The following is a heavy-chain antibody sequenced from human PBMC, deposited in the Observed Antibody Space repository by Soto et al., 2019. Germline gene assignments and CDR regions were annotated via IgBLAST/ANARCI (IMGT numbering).Heavy chain of an antibody. D-gene: IGHD4-17*01. CDR3: ARDRGYGDYERAMDV. Sequence: SVKVSCKASGGTFSSYTISWVRQAPGQGLEWMGRIIPILGIANYAQKFQGRVTITADKSTSTAYMELSSLRSEDTAVYYCARDRGYGDYERAMDVWGKGTTVTVS. CDR2: IIPILGIA. CDR1: GGTFSSYT. V-gene: IGHV1-69*04. J-gene: IGHJ6*03.